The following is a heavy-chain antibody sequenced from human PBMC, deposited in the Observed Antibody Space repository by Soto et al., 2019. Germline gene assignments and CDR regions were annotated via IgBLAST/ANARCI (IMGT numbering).Heavy chain of an antibody. CDR2: ISYDGSNK. CDR1: GFTFSSYG. CDR3: AKPRPRYDILTGYSKPFDY. V-gene: IGHV3-30*18. D-gene: IGHD3-9*01. Sequence: GGSLRLSCAASGFTFSSYGMHWVRQAPGKGLEWVAVISYDGSNKYYADSVKGRFTISRDNSKNTLYPQMNSLRAEDTAVYYCAKPRPRYDILTGYSKPFDYWGQGTLVTVSS. J-gene: IGHJ4*02.